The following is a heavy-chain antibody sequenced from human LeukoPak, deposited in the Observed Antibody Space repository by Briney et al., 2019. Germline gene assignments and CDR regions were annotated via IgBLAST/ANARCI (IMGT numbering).Heavy chain of an antibody. Sequence: SQSLSLTCTVSGGSISSGGYYWSWIRQHPGKGLEWIAYIYYTGSTYYNPSLKSRLTISVDRSKNQFSLRLSSMTAADTAVYYCARVPSVIDAFDIWGQGTMVTVSS. CDR2: IYYTGST. D-gene: IGHD2-21*01. V-gene: IGHV4-31*03. CDR1: GGSISSGGYY. J-gene: IGHJ3*02. CDR3: ARVPSVIDAFDI.